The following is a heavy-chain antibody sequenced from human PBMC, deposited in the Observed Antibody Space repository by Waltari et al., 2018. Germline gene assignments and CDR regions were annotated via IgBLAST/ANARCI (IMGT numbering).Heavy chain of an antibody. CDR1: GESFIGYY. CDR2: IHHSGSI. Sequence: QMQLQQWGAGLLKPSETLSLTCAVSGESFIGYYWNWIRQPPGRGLGGIGEIHHSGSINYNPPLESRVPISQAMSKNQFSLKLTSVTAADTAVYYCVRGKMYSRPYFDYWGQGTLVTVSS. J-gene: IGHJ4*02. D-gene: IGHD6-13*01. V-gene: IGHV4-34*01. CDR3: VRGKMYSRPYFDY.